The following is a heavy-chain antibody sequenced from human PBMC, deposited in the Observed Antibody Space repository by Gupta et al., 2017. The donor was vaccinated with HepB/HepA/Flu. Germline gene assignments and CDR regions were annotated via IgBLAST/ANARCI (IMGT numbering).Heavy chain of an antibody. CDR2: FDPEDGET. CDR3: ATDVPRGVTMVVAPGAFDI. V-gene: IGHV1-24*01. D-gene: IGHD3-22*01. Sequence: QVQLVQSGAEVKKPGASVKVSCKVSGYTLTELSMHWVRQAPGKGLEWMGGFDPEDGETIYAQKFQGRVTMTEDTSTDTAYMELSSLRSEDTAVYYCATDVPRGVTMVVAPGAFDIWGQGTMVTVSS. CDR1: GYTLTELS. J-gene: IGHJ3*02.